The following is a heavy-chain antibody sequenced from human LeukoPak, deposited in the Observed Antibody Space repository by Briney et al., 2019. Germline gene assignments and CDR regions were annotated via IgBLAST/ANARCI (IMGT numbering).Heavy chain of an antibody. CDR1: GFTFGDYA. CDR2: IRSKAYGGTT. CDR3: STMIVVVTPGAFDI. V-gene: IGHV3-49*03. J-gene: IGHJ3*02. Sequence: GGSLRLSCTASGFTFGDYAMSWFRQAPGKGLEWVGFIRSKAYGGTTEYAASVKGRFTISRDDSKSIAYLQMNSLKTEDTAVYYCSTMIVVVTPGAFDIWGQGTIVTVSS. D-gene: IGHD3-22*01.